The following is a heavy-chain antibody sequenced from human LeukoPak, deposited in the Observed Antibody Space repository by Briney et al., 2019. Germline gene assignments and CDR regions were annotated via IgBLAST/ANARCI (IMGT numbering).Heavy chain of an antibody. CDR1: GFTFSNYA. Sequence: GGSLRLSCAASGFTFSNYAMSWVRQAPGKGLEWVSSISGSDDNTYYADSVKGRFTISRDDPKNTLYLQMNSLRAEDTAVYYCTGGGWSTDAFDIWGQGTMVTVSS. D-gene: IGHD6-19*01. J-gene: IGHJ3*02. V-gene: IGHV3-23*01. CDR2: ISGSDDNT. CDR3: TGGGWSTDAFDI.